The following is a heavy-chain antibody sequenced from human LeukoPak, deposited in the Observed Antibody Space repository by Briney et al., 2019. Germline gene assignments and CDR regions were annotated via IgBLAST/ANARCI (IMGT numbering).Heavy chain of an antibody. CDR1: RYTFTNYG. CDR2: IRGYNDNT. V-gene: IGHV1-18*01. CDR3: ARNYYDNSGYYYFDY. J-gene: IGHJ4*02. Sequence: SVKVSCKASRYTFTNYGISWVRQAPGQGLEWMGWIRGYNDNTKYAQKLQGRVTMTTDTSMSTAYMELRSLRSDDTAVYYCARNYYDNSGYYYFDYWGQGTLVTVSS. D-gene: IGHD3-22*01.